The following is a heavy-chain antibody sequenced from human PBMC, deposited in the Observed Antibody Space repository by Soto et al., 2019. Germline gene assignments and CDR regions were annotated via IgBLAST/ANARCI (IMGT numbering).Heavy chain of an antibody. CDR1: GFIVSRIY. D-gene: IGHD2-15*01. V-gene: IGHV3-53*01. CDR3: AKRDWSCWPPFDS. CDR2: ICSGGST. Sequence: LIRSGACSGFIVSRIYVGWVRQAPEKGLEWVSGICSGGSTYYADSVKGRFTISRDNSKNTLYLQMNSLRAEDTAVYYSAKRDWSCWPPFDSWGQGTLVTVSS. J-gene: IGHJ4*02.